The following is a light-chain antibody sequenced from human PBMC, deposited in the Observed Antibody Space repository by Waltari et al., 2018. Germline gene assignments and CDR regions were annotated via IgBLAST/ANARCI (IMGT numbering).Light chain of an antibody. Sequence: QAVLTQPPSVSGTPGQRVSISCSGSSSNIGSKSVNWYQQVPGTAPTRPIYSNNQRPPVVPYVFSGSKSGTSASLAISGLQSEDEADYYCATWDDSLNGLVGGGTKLTVL. CDR3: ATWDDSLNGL. V-gene: IGLV1-44*01. CDR1: SSNIGSKS. J-gene: IGLJ2*01. CDR2: SNN.